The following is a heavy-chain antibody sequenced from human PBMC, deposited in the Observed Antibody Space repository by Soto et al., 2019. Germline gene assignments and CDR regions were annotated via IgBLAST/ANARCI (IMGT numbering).Heavy chain of an antibody. CDR3: AKDLVRIFGVPSPAGGIDY. V-gene: IGHV3-23*01. CDR1: GFTFSSDA. CDR2: ISGSGGST. D-gene: IGHD3-3*01. J-gene: IGHJ4*02. Sequence: EVQLLESGGGLVQPGGSLRLSCAASGFTFSSDAMSWVRQAPGKGLEWVSAISGSGGSTYYADSVKGRFAISRDNSKNTLYLQMNSLRAEDTAVYYCAKDLVRIFGVPSPAGGIDYWGQGTLVTVSS.